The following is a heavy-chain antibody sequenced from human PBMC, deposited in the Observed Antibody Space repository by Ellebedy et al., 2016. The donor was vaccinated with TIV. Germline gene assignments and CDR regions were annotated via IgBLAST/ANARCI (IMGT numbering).Heavy chain of an antibody. V-gene: IGHV4-34*01. CDR2: IIHFGNT. CDR3: ARGRDEAKTGY. Sequence: SETLSLTCAVYGGSFSGYYWSWIRQPPGKGLEWIGGIIHFGNTNYSPSLKSRVTISLDTSKNQISLKLNSVTAADTAVYYCARGRDEAKTGYWGQGTLVTVSS. D-gene: IGHD6-6*01. J-gene: IGHJ4*02. CDR1: GGSFSGYY.